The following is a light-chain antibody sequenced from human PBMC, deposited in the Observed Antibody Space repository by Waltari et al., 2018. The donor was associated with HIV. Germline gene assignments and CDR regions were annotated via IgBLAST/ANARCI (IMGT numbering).Light chain of an antibody. J-gene: IGKJ2*01. CDR2: IAS. V-gene: IGKV1-9*01. Sequence: DIQLTQSPSFLSASVGDRVTITCRASHGISTYLAWYQQKPGKAPQLLIYIASTLQSGVPSRFSGSGSGTEFTLTISSLQPEEFATYYCQQLNYYPHTFGQGTKVESK. CDR3: QQLNYYPHT. CDR1: HGISTY.